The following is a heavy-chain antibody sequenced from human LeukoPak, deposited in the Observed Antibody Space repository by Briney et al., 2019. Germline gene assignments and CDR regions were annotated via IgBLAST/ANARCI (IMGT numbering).Heavy chain of an antibody. CDR1: EFSFSTNW. CDR2: LNEDGSVK. J-gene: IGHJ4*02. D-gene: IGHD2-2*01. V-gene: IGHV3-7*01. Sequence: PGGSLRLSCAASEFSFSTNWMHWVRQIPGKGLEWVAELNEDGSVKYYVDSVKGRFTISRDNAKSLLFLQMYNLRTEDTGVYFCANVPRSTVSYWGRGTLVTVSS. CDR3: ANVPRSTVSY.